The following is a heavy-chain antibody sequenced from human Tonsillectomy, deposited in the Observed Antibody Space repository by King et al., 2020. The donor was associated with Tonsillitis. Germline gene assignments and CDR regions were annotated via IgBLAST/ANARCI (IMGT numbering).Heavy chain of an antibody. CDR3: AKFPVETGDLGKGGLDAFDI. D-gene: IGHD7-27*01. V-gene: IGHV3-23*03. J-gene: IGHJ3*02. Sequence: VQLVESGGGLVQPGGSLRLSCAASGFTFSSYAMSWVRQAPGKGLEWVSVIYSGGSSTYYADSVKGRFTISRDNSRNTLYLQMNSLRAEDTAVYYCAKFPVETGDLGKGGLDAFDIWGQGTMVTVSS. CDR2: IYSGGSST. CDR1: GFTFSSYA.